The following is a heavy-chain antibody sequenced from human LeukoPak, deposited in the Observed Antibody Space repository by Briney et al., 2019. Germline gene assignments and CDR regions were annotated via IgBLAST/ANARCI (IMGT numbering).Heavy chain of an antibody. CDR2: ISGSGGST. CDR3: ATPPYSYDSSGYLSY. V-gene: IGHV3-23*01. D-gene: IGHD3-22*01. J-gene: IGHJ4*02. Sequence: GGSLRLSCAASGFTFSSYAMSWVRQAPGKGLQWVSAISGSGGSTYYADSVKGRFTISRDNSKNTLYLQMNSLRAEDTAVYYCATPPYSYDSSGYLSYWGQGTLVTVSS. CDR1: GFTFSSYA.